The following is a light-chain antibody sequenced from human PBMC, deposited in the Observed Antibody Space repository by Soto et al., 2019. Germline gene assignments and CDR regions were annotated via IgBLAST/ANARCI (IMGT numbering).Light chain of an antibody. CDR3: QQYGSSPWT. Sequence: EIVLKQSPATLSLSPGERATLSCRASQSVSSNLAWYQKKPGQAPRLLIYGASSRATGIPDRFSGSGSGTDFTLTISRLEPEDVAVYYCQQYGSSPWTLGQGTKVDIK. CDR2: GAS. J-gene: IGKJ1*01. CDR1: QSVSSN. V-gene: IGKV3-20*01.